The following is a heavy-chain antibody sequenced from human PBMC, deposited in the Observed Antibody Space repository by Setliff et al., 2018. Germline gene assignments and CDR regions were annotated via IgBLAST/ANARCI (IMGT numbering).Heavy chain of an antibody. V-gene: IGHV3-23*01. CDR2: IGASGDRT. J-gene: IGHJ4*02. D-gene: IGHD1-1*01. CDR3: ARDGHNVYYFDY. CDR1: GFTFTSYT. Sequence: GGSLRLSCVASGFTFTSYTMSWVRQAPGKGLQCVSSIGASGDRTYYADSVKGQFTVSRDDAKNTLYLQMNSLRAEDTAVYYCARDGHNVYYFDYWGLGTLVTVSS.